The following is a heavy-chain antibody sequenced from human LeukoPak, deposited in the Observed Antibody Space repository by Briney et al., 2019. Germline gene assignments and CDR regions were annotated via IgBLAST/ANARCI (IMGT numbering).Heavy chain of an antibody. J-gene: IGHJ5*02. CDR2: MSGSDGAT. Sequence: PGGSLRLSCAASGFTFSIHGMSWVRQAPGQGLEWVSAMSGSDGATYYADSVKGRFTIPRDNSKNTLYLQMNSLRAEDTAVYHCAKDSPILTSWGQGTLVTVSS. V-gene: IGHV3-23*01. CDR3: AKDSPILTS. D-gene: IGHD2-21*01. CDR1: GFTFSIHG.